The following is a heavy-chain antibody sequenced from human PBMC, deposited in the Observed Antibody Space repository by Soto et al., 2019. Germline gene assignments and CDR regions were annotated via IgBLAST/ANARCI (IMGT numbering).Heavy chain of an antibody. Sequence: GESLKISCRGSGYDFNTNWFGWVRQLPGKGLEWVGIMYPGDSDTRYNPSLQGHVTLSADVTVSTAFLQWRSLKTSDTGMYFCARLPRDCSKTSCYYADHWGHGTQVTVSS. CDR2: MYPGDSDT. V-gene: IGHV5-51*01. J-gene: IGHJ4*01. CDR3: ARLPRDCSKTSCYYADH. CDR1: GYDFNTNW. D-gene: IGHD2-2*01.